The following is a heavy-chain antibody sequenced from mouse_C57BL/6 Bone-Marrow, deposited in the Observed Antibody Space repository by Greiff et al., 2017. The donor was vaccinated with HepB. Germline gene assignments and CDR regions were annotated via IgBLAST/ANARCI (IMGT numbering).Heavy chain of an antibody. D-gene: IGHD1-1*01. V-gene: IGHV1-54*01. CDR2: INPGSGGI. CDR3: AAVVAREYWYFDV. J-gene: IGHJ1*03. Sequence: QVQLKQSGAELVRPGTSVKVSCKASGYAFTNYLIEWVKQRPGQGLEWIGVINPGSGGINYKDTFKGQATLTADKSSSTAYMQLSSLTSEDSAVYFCAAVVAREYWYFDVWGTGTTVTVSS. CDR1: GYAFTNYL.